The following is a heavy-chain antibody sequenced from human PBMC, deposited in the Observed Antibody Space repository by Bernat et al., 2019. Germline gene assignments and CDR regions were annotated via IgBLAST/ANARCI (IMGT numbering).Heavy chain of an antibody. J-gene: IGHJ5*02. Sequence: VQLQESGPGLVKPSETLSLTCTVSGDSVTTSNYYWSWIRQPPGKGLEWIAYIYYSGSTNYNPSLKSRATISLDTSKNQCSLKLTSGTAADTAVYLCARTGYCSGGSCYSGWFDPWGQGTLVTVSS. CDR2: IYYSGST. V-gene: IGHV4-61*01. D-gene: IGHD2-15*01. CDR3: ARTGYCSGGSCYSGWFDP. CDR1: GDSVTTSNYY.